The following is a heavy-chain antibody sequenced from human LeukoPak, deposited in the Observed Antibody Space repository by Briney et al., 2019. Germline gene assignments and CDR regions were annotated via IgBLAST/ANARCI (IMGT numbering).Heavy chain of an antibody. J-gene: IGHJ4*02. CDR2: ISAYNGNT. V-gene: IGHV1-18*01. Sequence: ASVTVSCKASGYTFTSYGISWVRQAPGQGLEWMGWISAYNGNTNYAQKLQGRVTMTTDTSTSTAYMELRSLRSDDTAVYYCASVNYYDSSGPNDYWGQGTLVTVSS. D-gene: IGHD3-22*01. CDR1: GYTFTSYG. CDR3: ASVNYYDSSGPNDY.